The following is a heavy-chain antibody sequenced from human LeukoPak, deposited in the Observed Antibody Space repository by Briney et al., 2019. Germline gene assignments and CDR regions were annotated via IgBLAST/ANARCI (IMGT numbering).Heavy chain of an antibody. CDR1: GFTFSSYS. CDR2: ISSSSSYI. J-gene: IGHJ4*02. D-gene: IGHD3-16*01. V-gene: IGHV3-21*01. CDR3: ARGTGDRVDY. Sequence: GGSLRLSCAASGFTFSSYSMNWVRQAPGKGLEWVSSISSSSSYIYYADSVKGRFTISGDNAKNSLYLQMNSLRAEDTAVYYCARGTGDRVDYWGQGTLVTVSS.